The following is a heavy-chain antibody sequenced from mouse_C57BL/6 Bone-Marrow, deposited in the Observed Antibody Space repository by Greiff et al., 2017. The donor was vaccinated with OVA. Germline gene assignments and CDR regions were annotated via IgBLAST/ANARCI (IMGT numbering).Heavy chain of an antibody. CDR3: ARGAYYDYDGFAY. J-gene: IGHJ3*01. D-gene: IGHD2-4*01. Sequence: EVQLVESGGGLVKPGGSLKLSCAASGFTFSDYGMHWVRQAPEKGLEWVAYISSGSSTIYYADTVKGRFTISRDNAKNTLFLQMTSLRSEDTAMYYCARGAYYDYDGFAYWGQGTLVTVSA. CDR2: ISSGSSTI. V-gene: IGHV5-17*01. CDR1: GFTFSDYG.